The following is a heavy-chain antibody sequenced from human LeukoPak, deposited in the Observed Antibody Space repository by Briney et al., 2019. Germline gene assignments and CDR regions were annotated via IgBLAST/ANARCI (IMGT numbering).Heavy chain of an antibody. CDR3: TRGWGSSGPADF. Sequence: PGGSLRLSCVVSGFTFSTYWMSWVRQAPGKGLEWVANIKQDGSEKYYVDSVKGRFTISRDNAKNSLYLQVDSLGDEDTGVYYCTRGWGSSGPADFWGQGTLVTVSS. CDR1: GFTFSTYW. V-gene: IGHV3-7*01. D-gene: IGHD6-19*01. J-gene: IGHJ4*02. CDR2: IKQDGSEK.